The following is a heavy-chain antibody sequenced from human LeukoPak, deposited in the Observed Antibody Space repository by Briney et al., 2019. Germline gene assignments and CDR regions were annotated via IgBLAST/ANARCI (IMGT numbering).Heavy chain of an antibody. CDR3: ARHGKYSSGSYYYDY. CDR2: IYCEDSET. Sequence: GQSLKISCKASGYIFTNYWIAWVRPMPGKGLEWMGIIYCEDSETKYSPSFQGQVTISVDKSISTAYLQWSSLRASDTAIYYCARHGKYSSGSYYYDYWVQGILVTVSS. V-gene: IGHV5-51*01. D-gene: IGHD6-25*01. CDR1: GYIFTNYW. J-gene: IGHJ4*02.